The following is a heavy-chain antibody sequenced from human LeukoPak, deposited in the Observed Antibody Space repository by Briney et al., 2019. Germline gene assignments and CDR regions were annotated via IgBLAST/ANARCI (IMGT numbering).Heavy chain of an antibody. Sequence: GGSLTLSCAASGFTFSSYSMNWVRQPPGKGLEWVSSINTSSNYIYYADSMKGLFTISRDNAKNSLSLQIHSLRAEGTAVYSCATEPGSGVAGYYSSSMDVWGKGTLVSVSS. CDR2: INTSSNYI. D-gene: IGHD6-19*01. CDR3: ATEPGSGVAGYYSSSMDV. CDR1: GFTFSSYS. J-gene: IGHJ6*03. V-gene: IGHV3-21*01.